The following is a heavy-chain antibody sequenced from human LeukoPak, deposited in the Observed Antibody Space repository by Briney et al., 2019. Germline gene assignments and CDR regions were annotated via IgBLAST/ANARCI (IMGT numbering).Heavy chain of an antibody. CDR2: ISGSGGST. D-gene: IGHD2-15*01. V-gene: IGHV3-23*01. Sequence: PGGSLRLSCAASGFTFSSYAMSWARQAPGKGLEWVSAISGSGGSTYYADSVKGRFTISRDNSKNTLYLQMNSLRAEDTAVYYCAKVLCRGSCYSIDYWGQGTLVTVSS. CDR1: GFTFSSYA. CDR3: AKVLCRGSCYSIDY. J-gene: IGHJ4*02.